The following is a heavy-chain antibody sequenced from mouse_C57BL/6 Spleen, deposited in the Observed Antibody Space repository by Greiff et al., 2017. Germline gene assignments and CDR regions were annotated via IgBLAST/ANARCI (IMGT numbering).Heavy chain of an antibody. V-gene: IGHV1-26*01. CDR1: GYTFTDYY. CDR3: ARRGVYYGNYVAMDY. D-gene: IGHD2-1*01. J-gene: IGHJ4*01. CDR2: INPNNGGT. Sequence: VQLQQSGPELVKPGASVKISCKASGYTFTDYYMNWVKQSHGKSLEWIGDINPNNGGTSYNQKFKGKATLTVDKSSSTAYMELRSLTSEDSAVYYCARRGVYYGNYVAMDYWGQGTSVTVSS.